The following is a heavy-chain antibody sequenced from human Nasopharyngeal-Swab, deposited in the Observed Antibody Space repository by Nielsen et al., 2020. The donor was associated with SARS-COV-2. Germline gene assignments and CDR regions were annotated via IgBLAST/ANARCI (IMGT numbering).Heavy chain of an antibody. D-gene: IGHD1-26*01. V-gene: IGHV4-59*01. CDR1: GGSISNYF. Sequence: SETLSLTCSVSGGSISNYFWSWVRQPPGKGLEWIGYSGNTNYNPSLKSRVTISVDTSKNQFSLKLSSVTAADTALYYCARVARASGRVGGRWFDPWGQGTLGTVSS. CDR2: SGNT. J-gene: IGHJ5*02. CDR3: ARVARASGRVGGRWFDP.